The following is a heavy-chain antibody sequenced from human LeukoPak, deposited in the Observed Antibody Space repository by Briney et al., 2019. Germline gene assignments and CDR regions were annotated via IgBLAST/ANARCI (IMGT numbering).Heavy chain of an antibody. V-gene: IGHV3-48*03. Sequence: GGSLRLSCAASGFTFSSYEMNWVRQAPGKGLEWVSYISSSGSTIYYADSVKGRFTISRDYPKNTVNLQMNSLRAEDTALYYCAKGGGSSGRSYYFDYWGQGSLVTVSS. D-gene: IGHD6-19*01. CDR3: AKGGGSSGRSYYFDY. CDR1: GFTFSSYE. J-gene: IGHJ4*02. CDR2: ISSSGSTI.